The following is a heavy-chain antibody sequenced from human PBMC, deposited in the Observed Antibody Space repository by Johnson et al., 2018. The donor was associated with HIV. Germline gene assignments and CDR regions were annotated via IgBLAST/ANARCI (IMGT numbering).Heavy chain of an antibody. Sequence: MQLVESGGGVARPGGSLRLSCEASGFTFDEYDMNWVRQAPGKGLEWVSIIYSGGSTYYADSVKGRFTISRDSSKNTVYLQMNSLRAEDTAVYYCAREELEPDVFDIWGQGTMVTVSS. CDR1: GFTFDEYD. V-gene: IGHV3-66*01. CDR2: IYSGGST. D-gene: IGHD1-1*01. CDR3: AREELEPDVFDI. J-gene: IGHJ3*02.